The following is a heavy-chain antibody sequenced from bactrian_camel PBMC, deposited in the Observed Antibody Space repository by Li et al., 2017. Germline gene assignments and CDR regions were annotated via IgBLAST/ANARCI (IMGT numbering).Heavy chain of an antibody. CDR1: DPTFANAP. J-gene: IGHJ4*01. CDR2: IGNSGQYP. D-gene: IGHD3*01. Sequence: VESGGGLVQPGGSLRLSCTASDPTFANAPMSWIRQAPGKGLEWVSGIGNSGQYPIYGDSVKGRFTISEDDPKNTLYLQMDSLKSDDTAVYYCAMRLGTYWNDKCEVAYWGQGTQVPVS. V-gene: IGHV3S41*01. CDR3: AMRLGTYWNDKCEVAY.